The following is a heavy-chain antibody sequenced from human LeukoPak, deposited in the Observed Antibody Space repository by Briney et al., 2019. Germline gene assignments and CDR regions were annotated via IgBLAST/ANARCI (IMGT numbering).Heavy chain of an antibody. Sequence: ASVKVSCKASGYTFTGYYMHGVRQAPGQGLEWMGWSNPNSGGTNYARKFRGRVTMTSDTSISTAYMELRRLRSDDTAVYYCARDPSGSYSEDAFDIWGQGTMVTVSS. D-gene: IGHD1-26*01. CDR3: ARDPSGSYSEDAFDI. CDR1: GYTFTGYY. J-gene: IGHJ3*02. CDR2: SNPNSGGT. V-gene: IGHV1-2*02.